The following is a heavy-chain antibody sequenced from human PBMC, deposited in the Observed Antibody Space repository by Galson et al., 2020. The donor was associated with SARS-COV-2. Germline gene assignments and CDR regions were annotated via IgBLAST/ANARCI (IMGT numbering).Heavy chain of an antibody. Sequence: GGSLRLSCAASGFTFRIYWMHWVRQAPGKGLVWVSHINGAGSGTTYADSVKGRFTISRDNAKNTLYLQMNSLRAEDTAVYYCARSLGGRGIERAFDVWGQATIVTVPP. CDR3: ARSLGGRGIERAFDV. CDR1: GFTFRIYW. CDR2: INGAGSGT. D-gene: IGHD5-18*01. J-gene: IGHJ3*01. V-gene: IGHV3-74*01.